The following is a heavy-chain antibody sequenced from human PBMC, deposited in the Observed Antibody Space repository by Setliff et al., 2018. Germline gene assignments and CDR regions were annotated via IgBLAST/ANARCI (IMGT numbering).Heavy chain of an antibody. CDR3: ARRGLGYDFWSGYYTMYYFDY. CDR1: GYTFTSYD. Sequence: ASVKVSRKASGYTFTSYDINWVRQATGQGLEWMGWMNPNSGNTGYAQKFQGRVTITRNTSISTAYMELSSLRSEDTAVYYCARRGLGYDFWSGYYTMYYFDYWGQGTLVTVSS. CDR2: MNPNSGNT. J-gene: IGHJ4*02. D-gene: IGHD3-3*01. V-gene: IGHV1-8*03.